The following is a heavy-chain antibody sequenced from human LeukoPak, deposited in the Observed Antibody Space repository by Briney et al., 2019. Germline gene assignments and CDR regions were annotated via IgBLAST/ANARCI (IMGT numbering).Heavy chain of an antibody. CDR2: ISSSSSYI. J-gene: IGHJ4*02. CDR1: GFTFSSYS. D-gene: IGHD3-10*01. CDR3: ARGLRESGGYQDY. Sequence: GGSLRLSCAASGFTFSSYSMNWVRQAPGKGLEWVSSISSSSSYIYYADSVKGRFTISRDNAKNSLYLQMNSLRAEDTAVYYCARGLRESGGYQDYWGQGTLVTVSS. V-gene: IGHV3-21*01.